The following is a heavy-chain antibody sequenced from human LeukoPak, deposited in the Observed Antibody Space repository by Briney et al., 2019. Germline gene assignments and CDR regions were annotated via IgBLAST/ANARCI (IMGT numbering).Heavy chain of an antibody. J-gene: IGHJ6*02. CDR3: ARDRATRDGYNQAFYGMDV. Sequence: GSSVKVSCKASGGTFSSYAISWVRQAPGQGLEWMGRIIPIFGIANYAQKFKGRVTITADKSTSTAYMELSSLRSEDTAVYYCARDRATRDGYNQAFYGMDVWGQGTTVTVSS. CDR2: IIPIFGIA. V-gene: IGHV1-69*17. CDR1: GGTFSSYA. D-gene: IGHD5-24*01.